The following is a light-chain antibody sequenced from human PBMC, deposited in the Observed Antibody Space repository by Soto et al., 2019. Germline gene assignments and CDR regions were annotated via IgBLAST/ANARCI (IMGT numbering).Light chain of an antibody. CDR3: QHYGRSPT. V-gene: IGKV3-20*01. Sequence: IVLTQSPGTLSLSPGERVSLSCRASETISSSFLAWYQQRPGQPPRLLIYGSSSRAPDIPDRFSGSGSGTDFTPTISRLEPEDFALYYCQHYGRSPTFGQGTIVEIK. J-gene: IGKJ1*01. CDR2: GSS. CDR1: ETISSSF.